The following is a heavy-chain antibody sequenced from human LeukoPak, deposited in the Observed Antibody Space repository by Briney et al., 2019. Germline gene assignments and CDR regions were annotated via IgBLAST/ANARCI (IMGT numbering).Heavy chain of an antibody. D-gene: IGHD2-21*01. Sequence: GGSLRLSCEASEFSVGSNYMTWVRQAPGKGLEWVSLIYSGGSTYYADSVKGRFTISRDNSRNTQYLQMNSLRAEDTAVYYCARDSGFSGTQRGEYWGQGTLVTVSS. J-gene: IGHJ4*02. V-gene: IGHV3-66*02. CDR3: ARDSGFSGTQRGEY. CDR1: EFSVGSNY. CDR2: IYSGGST.